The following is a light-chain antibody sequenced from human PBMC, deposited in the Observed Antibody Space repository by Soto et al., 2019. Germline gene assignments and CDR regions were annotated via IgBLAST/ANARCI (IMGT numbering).Light chain of an antibody. CDR3: QSYDSSLSAYV. J-gene: IGLJ1*01. V-gene: IGLV1-40*01. CDR2: YNS. CDR1: SSNIGAGYD. Sequence: QSALTQPPSVSGAPGQRVTISCTGSSSNIGAGYDAHWYQHLPGTAPKLLIYYNSNRPSGVPDRFSGSKSDTSASLAITGLQAEDEADYYCQSYDSSLSAYVFGTGTKVTFL.